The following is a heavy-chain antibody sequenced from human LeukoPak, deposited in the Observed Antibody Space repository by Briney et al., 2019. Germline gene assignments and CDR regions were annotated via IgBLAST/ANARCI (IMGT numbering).Heavy chain of an antibody. CDR1: GFTFSSYS. Sequence: GGSLRLSCAASGFTFSSYSMNWVRQAPGKGLEWVSSISSSSSYIYYADSVKGRFTISRDNAKNSLYLQINSLRAEDTAVYYCARKKIVVVPAAPLAGSYYYYGMDVWGQGTTVTVSS. CDR2: ISSSSSYI. D-gene: IGHD2-2*01. V-gene: IGHV3-21*01. J-gene: IGHJ6*02. CDR3: ARKKIVVVPAAPLAGSYYYYGMDV.